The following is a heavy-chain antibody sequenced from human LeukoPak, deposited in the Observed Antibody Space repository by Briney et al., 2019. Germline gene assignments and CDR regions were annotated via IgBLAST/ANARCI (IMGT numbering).Heavy chain of an antibody. Sequence: GESLQISCKGSGYIFSSYWIGWVRQMPGKGLEWMGIIYPGDSDTRYSPSFQGQVTISADKSISTAYLQWSSLKASDTAMYYCARRSPLVDAFDIWGQGTMVTVSS. CDR2: IYPGDSDT. J-gene: IGHJ3*02. V-gene: IGHV5-51*01. CDR1: GYIFSSYW. D-gene: IGHD6-13*01. CDR3: ARRSPLVDAFDI.